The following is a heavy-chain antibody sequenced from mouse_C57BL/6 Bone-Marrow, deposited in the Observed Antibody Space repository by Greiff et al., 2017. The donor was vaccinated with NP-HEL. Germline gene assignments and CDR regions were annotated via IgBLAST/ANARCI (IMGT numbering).Heavy chain of an antibody. J-gene: IGHJ2*01. CDR3: AKEGDAGD. D-gene: IGHD3-3*01. Sequence: QVQLQQSGPELVKPGASVKLSCKASGYTFTSSDINWVKQRPGQGLAWIGWIYPRDGSTKYNEKFKGKATLTVATSSSPAYLDLHSLTPGDFAVDLCAKEGDAGDWGQGTTLTVSS. CDR1: GYTFTSSD. CDR2: IYPRDGST. V-gene: IGHV1-85*01.